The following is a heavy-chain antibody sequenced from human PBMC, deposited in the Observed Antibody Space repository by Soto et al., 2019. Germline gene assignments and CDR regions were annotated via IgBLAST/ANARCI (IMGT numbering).Heavy chain of an antibody. J-gene: IGHJ4*02. CDR2: IWHDGSKK. V-gene: IGHV3-33*01. D-gene: IGHD6-19*01. CDR3: ARWGMSSGWYEQVVDY. Sequence: QVELVESGGGVVQAGRSLRLSCAASGFTFSHYGMHWVRQAPGKGLEWVALIWHDGSKKYYGDSVEGRFTISRDNSKSTLFLQMNTLSVEATAVYFCARWGMSSGWYEQVVDYWGQGTLVTVSS. CDR1: GFTFSHYG.